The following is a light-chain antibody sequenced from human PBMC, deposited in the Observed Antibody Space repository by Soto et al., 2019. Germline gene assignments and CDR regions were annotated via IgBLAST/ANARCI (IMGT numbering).Light chain of an antibody. J-gene: IGKJ5*01. CDR2: GIS. CDR3: QQYSKWPIT. V-gene: IGKV3-15*01. CDR1: QSVNSN. Sequence: EMVMTQSPASLSVSPGGSATVSCRASQSVNSNYLAWYQQHPGQPPRLLIYGISTRATGIPARFSGSGSGTEFSLTISSLQSEDFAVYYCQQYSKWPITFGQGTRLEIK.